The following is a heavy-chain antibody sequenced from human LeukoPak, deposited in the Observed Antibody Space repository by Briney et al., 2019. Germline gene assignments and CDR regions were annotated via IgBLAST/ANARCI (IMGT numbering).Heavy chain of an antibody. CDR2: INSDGSST. J-gene: IGHJ4*02. Sequence: GGSLRLSCAVSGFTFSSYWMHWVRQAPGKGLVWVSRINSDGSSTIYADSVKGRFTISRDNAKNTLYLQMNSLRAEDTAVYYCAKASAMIVVVSKHFDYWGQGTLVTVSS. D-gene: IGHD3-22*01. CDR1: GFTFSSYW. V-gene: IGHV3-74*01. CDR3: AKASAMIVVVSKHFDY.